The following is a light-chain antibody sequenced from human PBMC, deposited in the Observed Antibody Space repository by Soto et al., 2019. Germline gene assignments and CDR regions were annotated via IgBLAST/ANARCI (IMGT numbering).Light chain of an antibody. J-gene: IGLJ3*02. CDR3: SSYTTGSTL. Sequence: QSVLTQPGSVSGSLGHSITLSFTGTSSDVGGYNYVSWYQQHPGKAPKLMIYEVSHRPSGVSSLFSGSKSVNTASLTISGLQADDEADYYCSSYTTGSTLFGGGTKLTVL. CDR1: SSDVGGYNY. V-gene: IGLV2-14*01. CDR2: EVS.